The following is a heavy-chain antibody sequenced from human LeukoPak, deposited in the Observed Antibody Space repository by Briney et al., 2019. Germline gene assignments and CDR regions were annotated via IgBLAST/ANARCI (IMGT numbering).Heavy chain of an antibody. J-gene: IGHJ3*02. CDR2: VIREGGT. Sequence: GGSLRLSCAASGFSLPRYVMHWVHKAPRKGPVNLSCVIREGGTDYVDSGKSRFTISRDIATNTLYLEMNSLGAEDTAMYYCARAAGYGAGSYGFNIWGQGTTVTVSS. D-gene: IGHD3-10*01. CDR3: ARAAGYGAGSYGFNI. CDR1: GFSLPRYV. V-gene: IGHV3-74*01.